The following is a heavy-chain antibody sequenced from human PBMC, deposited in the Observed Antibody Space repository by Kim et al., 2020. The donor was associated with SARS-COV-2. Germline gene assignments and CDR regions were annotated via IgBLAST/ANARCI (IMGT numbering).Heavy chain of an antibody. Sequence: GGSLRLSCAASGFTFSSYWMHWVRQAPGKGLVWVSRINSDGSSTSYADSVKGRFTISRDNAKNTLYLQMNSLRAEDTAVYYCARDGHADSSGYTQYWYFDLWGRGTLVTVSS. CDR1: GFTFSSYW. CDR3: ARDGHADSSGYTQYWYFDL. J-gene: IGHJ2*01. D-gene: IGHD3-22*01. V-gene: IGHV3-74*01. CDR2: INSDGSST.